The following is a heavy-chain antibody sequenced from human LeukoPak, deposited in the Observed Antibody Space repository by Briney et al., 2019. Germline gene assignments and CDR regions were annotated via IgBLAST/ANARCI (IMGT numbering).Heavy chain of an antibody. CDR1: GYTFTGYY. D-gene: IGHD3-22*01. V-gene: IGHV1-2*02. J-gene: IGHJ4*02. CDR2: INPDSGST. CDR3: ARDPTNHYDSSGYLGY. Sequence: ASVKVSCKTSGYTFTGYYMHWVRQAPGQGLEWMGWINPDSGSTNCAQKFQGRVTMTRDTSISTAYMELSRLRSDDTAVYYCARDPTNHYDSSGYLGYWGQGTLVTVSS.